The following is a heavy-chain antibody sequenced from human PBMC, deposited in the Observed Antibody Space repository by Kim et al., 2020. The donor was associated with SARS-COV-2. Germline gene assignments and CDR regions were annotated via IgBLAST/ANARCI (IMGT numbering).Heavy chain of an antibody. Sequence: SDGRNKYYADSVMGRFTISRDNYKNMLFLQMNSLRAEDTAVYYCANFESWGQGTLVTVSS. J-gene: IGHJ4*02. V-gene: IGHV3-33*06. CDR3: ANFES. CDR2: SDGRNK.